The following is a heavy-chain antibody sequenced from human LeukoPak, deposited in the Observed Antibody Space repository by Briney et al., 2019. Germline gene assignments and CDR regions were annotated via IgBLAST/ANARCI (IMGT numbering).Heavy chain of an antibody. CDR2: ISSSGSTI. J-gene: IGHJ4*02. CDR3: ATLYDFSSGYLDY. V-gene: IGHV3-11*01. Sequence: GGSLRLSCAASGFTFSDYYMSWLRQAPGKGLERVSYISSSGSTIYYADSVKGRFTISRDNAKNSLYLQMNSLRAEDTAVYYCATLYDFSSGYLDYWGQGTLVTVSS. D-gene: IGHD3-3*01. CDR1: GFTFSDYY.